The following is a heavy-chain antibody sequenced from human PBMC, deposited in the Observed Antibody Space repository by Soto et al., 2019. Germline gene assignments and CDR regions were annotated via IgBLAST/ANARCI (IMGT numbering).Heavy chain of an antibody. D-gene: IGHD1-1*01. CDR2: ISSSGSNI. Sequence: GVSRRLSCGAAGVSLSDYCMSLFHQAPGKGLEWVSYISSSGSNINYAHNVKGRFTITTDNAKNSLYLQMNSLRADDTAVYYCARDFGTRGRLYYYYYYMDVWGKGTTVTVSS. J-gene: IGHJ6*03. V-gene: IGHV3-11*01. CDR3: ARDFGTRGRLYYYYYYMDV. CDR1: GVSLSDYC.